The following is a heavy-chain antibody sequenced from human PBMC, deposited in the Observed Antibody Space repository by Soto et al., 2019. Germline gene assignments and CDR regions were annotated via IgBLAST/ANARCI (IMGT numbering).Heavy chain of an antibody. D-gene: IGHD1-26*01. V-gene: IGHV4-39*01. CDR2: IYYSGST. CDR3: AGGVGSYGRSSAFDI. CDR1: GGSISSSSYS. J-gene: IGHJ3*02. Sequence: SETLSLTCTVSGGSISSSSYSWGWIRQPPGKGLEWIGSIYYSGSTYYNPYTKSPVTISVDTSQNQFSLKLSSVTAADTAVYYCAGGVGSYGRSSAFDIWGQGSMVT.